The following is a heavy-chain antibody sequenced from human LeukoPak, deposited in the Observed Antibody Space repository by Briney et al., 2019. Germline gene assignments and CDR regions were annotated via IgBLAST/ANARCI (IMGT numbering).Heavy chain of an antibody. Sequence: GASAKVSCKASGYTFTSYYMHWVPQAPGQGLEWMGIINPSGGSTSYAQKFQGRVTMTRDTSTSTVYMELSSLRSEDTAVYYCARDAYYYDSSGYYYDAFDIWGQGTMVTVSS. CDR2: INPSGGST. J-gene: IGHJ3*02. D-gene: IGHD3-22*01. CDR3: ARDAYYYDSSGYYYDAFDI. V-gene: IGHV1-46*01. CDR1: GYTFTSYY.